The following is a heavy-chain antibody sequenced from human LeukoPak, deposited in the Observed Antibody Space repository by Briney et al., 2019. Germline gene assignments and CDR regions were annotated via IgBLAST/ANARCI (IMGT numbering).Heavy chain of an antibody. J-gene: IGHJ4*02. CDR3: AKEGQGYCSGGSCGALDY. Sequence: PGGSLRLSCAASGFTFSSYGMHWVRQAPGKGLEWVAFIRYDGSNKYYADSVKGRFTTSRDNSKNTLYLQMNSLRAEDTAVYYCAKEGQGYCSGGSCGALDYWGQGTLVTVSS. V-gene: IGHV3-30*02. CDR2: IRYDGSNK. CDR1: GFTFSSYG. D-gene: IGHD2-15*01.